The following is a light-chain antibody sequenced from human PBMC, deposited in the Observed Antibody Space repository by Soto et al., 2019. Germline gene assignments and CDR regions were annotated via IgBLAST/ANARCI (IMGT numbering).Light chain of an antibody. V-gene: IGKV3-20*01. Sequence: ETGLTQSPGTLSLSPGERAALSCRASQSVSSSHLAWYQQKPGQAPRLVIYGASSMATGIPDRFSGSGSGTDSTLTISRLEPEDLAVYFCQQYGSSPLYTFGQGTKLEIK. J-gene: IGKJ2*01. CDR3: QQYGSSPLYT. CDR2: GAS. CDR1: QSVSSSH.